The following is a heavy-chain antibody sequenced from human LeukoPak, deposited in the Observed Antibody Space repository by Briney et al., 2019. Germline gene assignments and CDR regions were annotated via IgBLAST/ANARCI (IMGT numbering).Heavy chain of an antibody. J-gene: IGHJ6*02. CDR2: INTNTGNP. V-gene: IGHV7-4-1*02. CDR3: ARDKWELLLYYYYGMDV. Sequence: ASVKVSCKDSGYTFTSYAMNWVRQAPGQGLEWMGWINTNTGNPTYAQGFTGRFVFSLDTSVSTAYLQISSLKAEDTAVYYCARDKWELLLYYYYGMDVWGQGTTVTVSS. D-gene: IGHD1-26*01. CDR1: GYTFTSYA.